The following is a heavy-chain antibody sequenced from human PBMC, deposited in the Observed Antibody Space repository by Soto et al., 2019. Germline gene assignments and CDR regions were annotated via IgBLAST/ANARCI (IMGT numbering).Heavy chain of an antibody. CDR1: GYTFTSYG. V-gene: IGHV1-18*01. CDR3: ARDTYDILTGYSSYYYYGMDV. CDR2: ISAYNGNT. D-gene: IGHD3-9*01. Sequence: QVQLVQSGAEVKKPGASVKVSCKSSGYTFTSYGISWVRQAPGQGLEWMGWISAYNGNTNYAQKLQGRVTMTTDTSTSTAYMELRSLRSDDTAVYYCARDTYDILTGYSSYYYYGMDVWGQGTTVNVSS. J-gene: IGHJ6*02.